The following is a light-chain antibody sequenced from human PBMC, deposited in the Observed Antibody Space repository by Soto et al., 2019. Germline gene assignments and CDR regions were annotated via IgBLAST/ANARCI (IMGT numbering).Light chain of an antibody. V-gene: IGLV2-14*01. CDR2: EVS. CDR3: TSYTSSSTRV. CDR1: SSDVGGYNY. Sequence: LTQPASESGSPGQSITISCTGTSSDVGGYNYVSWYQQHPCNAPKLMIYEVSNRPSGVSNRFSGSKSGNTASLTISGRQAEDEADYYCTSYTSSSTRVFGTRSKVTVL. J-gene: IGLJ1*01.